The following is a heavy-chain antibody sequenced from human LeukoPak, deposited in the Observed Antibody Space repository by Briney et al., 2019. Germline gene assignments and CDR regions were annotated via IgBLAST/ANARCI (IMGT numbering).Heavy chain of an antibody. V-gene: IGHV3-48*02. CDR3: ARVNEIRARNFDL. D-gene: IGHD4-17*01. CDR2: ISSGSSTI. CDR1: GFTFSSYS. Sequence: GGSLRLSCAASGFTFSSYSMKWVRQAPGKGLEWVSYISSGSSTIYYADSVKGRFTISRDNAKNSLYLQMNTLRDEDTAVYYCARVNEIRARNFDLWGRGTLVTVSS. J-gene: IGHJ2*01.